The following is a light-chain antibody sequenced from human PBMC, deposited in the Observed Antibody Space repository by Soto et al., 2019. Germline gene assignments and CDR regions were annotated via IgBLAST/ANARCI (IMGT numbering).Light chain of an antibody. Sequence: DIQMTQSPSTLSASVGDRVTITCRASQSISSWLAWYQQKPGKAPKLLIYDASSLESGVPSRFSGSGSGTEFTITMSSLQPYDFATYYCQQYNRMYTFDQVTKLEIK. V-gene: IGKV1-5*01. CDR2: DAS. J-gene: IGKJ2*01. CDR3: QQYNRMYT. CDR1: QSISSW.